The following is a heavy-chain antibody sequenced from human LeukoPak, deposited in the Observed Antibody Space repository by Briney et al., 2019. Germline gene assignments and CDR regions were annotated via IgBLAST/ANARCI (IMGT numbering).Heavy chain of an antibody. CDR2: VYYSGYP. V-gene: IGHV4-59*01. J-gene: IGHJ4*02. CDR3: ARSALDTSGTYHNPQPFDY. D-gene: IGHD3-10*01. CDR1: GGPISTYF. Sequence: SETLSLTCTVSGGPISTYFWRWIRQPPGEGLEWSTYVYYSGYPNYNPSLKSRATILVDTSKNQFSLKLTSVTAADTAVYFCARSALDTSGTYHNPQPFDYWGQGTLVIVSS.